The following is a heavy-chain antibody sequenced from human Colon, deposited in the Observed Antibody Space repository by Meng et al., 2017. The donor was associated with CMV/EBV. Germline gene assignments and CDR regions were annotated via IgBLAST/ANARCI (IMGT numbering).Heavy chain of an antibody. V-gene: IGHV4-30-4*01. D-gene: IGHD2-21*01. CDR3: ARGSVIASAVSFDH. CDR1: VASVDSGGYY. Sequence: SVASVDSGGYYLSWIRQPPGERLQWLGLIYTGGSAYSHPSLKSRLSISLGTSKNQFSLSLRSVTAADTAVYYCARGSVIASAVSFDHWGQGTLVTVSS. CDR2: IYTGGSA. J-gene: IGHJ4*02.